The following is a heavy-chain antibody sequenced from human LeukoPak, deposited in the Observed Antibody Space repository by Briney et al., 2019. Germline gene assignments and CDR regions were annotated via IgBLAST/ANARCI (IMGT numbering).Heavy chain of an antibody. J-gene: IGHJ3*02. Sequence: PGGSLRLSCAASGFTVSSNYMSWVRQAPGKGLEWVSVIYSGGSTYYADSVKGRFTISRDNSKNTLYLQMNSLRAEDTAVYYCARDRGFFAFDIWGQGTMVTVSS. CDR2: IYSGGST. D-gene: IGHD3-3*01. CDR3: ARDRGFFAFDI. V-gene: IGHV3-66*01. CDR1: GFTVSSNY.